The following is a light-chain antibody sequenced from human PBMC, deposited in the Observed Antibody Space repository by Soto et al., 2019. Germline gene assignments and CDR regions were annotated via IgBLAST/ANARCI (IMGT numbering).Light chain of an antibody. J-gene: IGLJ2*01. Sequence: QSVLTQPPSASGSPGQSVTISCTGTSSDVGGYDYVSWYQQHPGRAPKLIIYEVTERPSGVPDRFSGSKSGNTASLTVSGLQTEDEADYYCSSFAGSIFVVFGGGTKLTVL. CDR3: SSFAGSIFVV. CDR1: SSDVGGYDY. V-gene: IGLV2-8*01. CDR2: EVT.